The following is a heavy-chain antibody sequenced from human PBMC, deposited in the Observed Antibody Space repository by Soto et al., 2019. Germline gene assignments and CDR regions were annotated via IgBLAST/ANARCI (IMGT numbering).Heavy chain of an antibody. CDR1: GRTFISHS. CDR3: TTVWYYFDSSGFPPLDY. J-gene: IGHJ4*02. V-gene: IGHV3-15*07. CDR2: IKSKTDGGTT. Sequence: GGSQRVSCAAAGRTFISHSMNWVRQAPGKGLEWVGRIKSKTDGGTTDYAAPVKGRFIISRDDSKNTLYLQMNSLKTEDTAVYYCTTVWYYFDSSGFPPLDYWGQGTLVTVSS. D-gene: IGHD3-22*01.